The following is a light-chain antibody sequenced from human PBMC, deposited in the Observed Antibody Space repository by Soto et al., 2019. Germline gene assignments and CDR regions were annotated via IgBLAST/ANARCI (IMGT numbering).Light chain of an antibody. J-gene: IGKJ4*01. CDR1: QSVNSN. CDR2: GAS. CDR3: QQRHNWPLT. Sequence: EIVMPQSPATLSESPGERATLSCRASQSVNSNLAWYQQKPGQAPRLPIYGASSRATGIPDRFSGSGSGTDFTLPISGLEPEDFAVYYCQQRHNWPLTFGGGTKVDI. V-gene: IGKV3D-15*01.